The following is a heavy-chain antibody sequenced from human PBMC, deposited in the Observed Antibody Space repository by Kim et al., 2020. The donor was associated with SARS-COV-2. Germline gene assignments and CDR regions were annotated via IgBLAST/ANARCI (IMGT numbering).Heavy chain of an antibody. CDR3: TRIPATTLAFWDACDI. J-gene: IGHJ3*02. Sequence: SMKGRFTISRDDSKNTAYLEMNGLKTEDTAVYYCTRIPATTLAFWDACDIWGQGTMVTVSS. D-gene: IGHD1-1*01. V-gene: IGHV3-73*01.